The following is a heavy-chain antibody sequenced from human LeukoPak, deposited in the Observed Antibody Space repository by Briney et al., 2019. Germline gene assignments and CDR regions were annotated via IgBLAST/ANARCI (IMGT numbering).Heavy chain of an antibody. Sequence: AGGSLRLSCAASGFTFSSYAMSWVRQAPGKGLEWVSAISGSGGSTYYADSVKGRFTISRDNSKSTLYLQMNSLRAEDTAVYYCAKDDSSGYYSYWGQGTLVTVSS. CDR3: AKDDSSGYYSY. V-gene: IGHV3-23*01. CDR1: GFTFSSYA. CDR2: ISGSGGST. D-gene: IGHD3-22*01. J-gene: IGHJ4*02.